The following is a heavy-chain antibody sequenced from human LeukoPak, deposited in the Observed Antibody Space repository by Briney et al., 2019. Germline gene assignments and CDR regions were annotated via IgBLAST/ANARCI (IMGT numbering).Heavy chain of an antibody. Sequence: KPSETLSLTCTASGGSITGYHWSWIRQPPGKGLEWIGYIYYSGSTNYIPSLNSRVTISVDTSKNQFSLRLSSVTAADTAVYYCARDLNDAFDIWGQGTMVTVSS. V-gene: IGHV4-59*01. J-gene: IGHJ3*02. CDR1: GGSITGYH. CDR2: IYYSGST. CDR3: ARDLNDAFDI.